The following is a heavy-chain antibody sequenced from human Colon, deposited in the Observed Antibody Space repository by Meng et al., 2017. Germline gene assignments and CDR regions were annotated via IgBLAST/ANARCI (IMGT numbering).Heavy chain of an antibody. D-gene: IGHD6-19*01. CDR2: IYHSGST. Sequence: VRLQGPGPGLVKPSGTLSLTCAVSGGSISSSNWWSWVRQPPGKGLEWIGEIYHSGSTNYNPSLKSRVTISVDKSKNQFSLKLSSVTAADTAVYYCASFPPPGKQWLVTDYWGQGTLVTVSS. CDR3: ASFPPPGKQWLVTDY. CDR1: GGSISSSNW. V-gene: IGHV4-4*02. J-gene: IGHJ4*02.